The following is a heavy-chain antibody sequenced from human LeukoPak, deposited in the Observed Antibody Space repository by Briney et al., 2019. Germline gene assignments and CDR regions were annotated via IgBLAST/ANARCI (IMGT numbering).Heavy chain of an antibody. CDR2: IWYDGSNK. CDR3: ARDRAYCGGDCYLLYYYGMDV. D-gene: IGHD2-21*02. J-gene: IGHJ6*02. Sequence: GGSLRLSCAASGFTFGSYGMHWVRQAPGKGLEWVAVIWYDGSNKYYADSVKGRFTISRDNSKNTLYLQMNSLRAEDTAVYYCARDRAYCGGDCYLLYYYGMDVWGQGTTVTVSS. V-gene: IGHV3-33*01. CDR1: GFTFGSYG.